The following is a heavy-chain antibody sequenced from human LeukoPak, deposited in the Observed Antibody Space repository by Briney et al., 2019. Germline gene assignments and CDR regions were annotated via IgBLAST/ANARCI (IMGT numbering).Heavy chain of an antibody. CDR3: ARDQSGGYYFDY. D-gene: IGHD3-10*01. Sequence: SETLSLTCTVSGGSISSYYWSWIRQPPGKGQEWIGYIYYSGSTSYNPSLRSRVTISVDTSKNQFSLKLSSVTAADTAVYHCARDQSGGYYFDYWGQGTLVTVSS. CDR1: GGSISSYY. J-gene: IGHJ4*02. CDR2: IYYSGST. V-gene: IGHV4-59*01.